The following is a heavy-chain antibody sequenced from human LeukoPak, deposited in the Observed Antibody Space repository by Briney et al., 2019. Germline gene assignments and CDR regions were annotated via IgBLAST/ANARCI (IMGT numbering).Heavy chain of an antibody. CDR1: GDSISSNTYY. D-gene: IGHD1-26*01. J-gene: IGHJ4*02. Sequence: PSETLSLTCTVSGDSISSNTYYWGWIRQPPGKGLEWIGYIYYSGSTNYNPSLKSRVTISVDTSKNQFSLKLSSVTAADTAVYYCARLQGSYYHDNQRYFDYWGQGTLVTVSS. V-gene: IGHV4-61*05. CDR2: IYYSGST. CDR3: ARLQGSYYHDNQRYFDY.